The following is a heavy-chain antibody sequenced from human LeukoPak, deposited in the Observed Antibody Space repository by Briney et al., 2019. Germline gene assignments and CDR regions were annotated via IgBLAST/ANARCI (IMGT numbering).Heavy chain of an antibody. D-gene: IGHD2-15*01. CDR3: ARSGVVVAALERGVANWFDP. J-gene: IGHJ5*02. V-gene: IGHV3-21*01. CDR2: INPSSSYI. CDR1: GYTFSSYS. Sequence: GGSLKLSCEASGYTFSSYSMHWVRQAPGQGLEWISWINPSSSYIYYADSVKGRFTISRDNAKNSSFLQMNSMRAEDTAVYYCARSGVVVAALERGVANWFDPWGQGTLVTVSS.